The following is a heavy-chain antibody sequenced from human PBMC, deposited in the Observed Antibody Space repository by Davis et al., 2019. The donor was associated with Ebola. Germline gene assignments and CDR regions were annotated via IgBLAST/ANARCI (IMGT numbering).Heavy chain of an antibody. J-gene: IGHJ4*02. CDR1: GFTFSSYW. D-gene: IGHD1-26*01. Sequence: PGGSLRLSCAASGFTFSSYWMSWVRQAPGKGLEWVANIKQDGSEKYYVDSVKGRFTISRDNAKNSLYLQMNSLRVDDTAVYYCARESGPDSGGYYEGFDYWGQGALVTVSS. CDR3: ARESGPDSGGYYEGFDY. CDR2: IKQDGSEK. V-gene: IGHV3-7*01.